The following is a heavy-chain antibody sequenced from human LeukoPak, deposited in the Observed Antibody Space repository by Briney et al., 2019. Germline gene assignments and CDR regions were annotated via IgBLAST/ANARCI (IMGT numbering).Heavy chain of an antibody. CDR1: GDSIFTNNVA. D-gene: IGHD6-6*01. CDR3: ATGKYTSFDN. Sequence: SQTLSLTRAISGDSIFTNNVAWNWIRQSPSRGLEWLGRTYYRSKWSFDYAVSVKSRITINADTSKNQFSLQLSSVTPEDTAVYYCATGKYTSFDNWGQGTLVTVSS. CDR2: TYYRSKWSF. J-gene: IGHJ4*02. V-gene: IGHV6-1*01.